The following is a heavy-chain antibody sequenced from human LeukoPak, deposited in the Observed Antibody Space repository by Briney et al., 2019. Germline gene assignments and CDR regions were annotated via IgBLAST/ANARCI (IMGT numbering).Heavy chain of an antibody. Sequence: GGSLRLSCAASGFTFSNAWMSWVRQAPGKGLEWVGRIKSKTDGGTTDYAAPVKGRFTISRDDSKNTLYLQMSSLKTEDTALYYCTTDGYTIGHTFDYWGQGTLVTVSS. CDR3: TTDGYTIGHTFDY. D-gene: IGHD6-19*01. J-gene: IGHJ4*02. V-gene: IGHV3-15*01. CDR1: GFTFSNAW. CDR2: IKSKTDGGTT.